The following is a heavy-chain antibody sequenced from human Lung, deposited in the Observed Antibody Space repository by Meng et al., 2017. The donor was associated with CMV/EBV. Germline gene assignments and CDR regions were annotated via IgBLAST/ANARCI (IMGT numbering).Heavy chain of an antibody. CDR3: ARQGITIFGVDYYYYYGRDV. CDR2: IYPGDSDT. V-gene: IGHV5-51*01. Sequence: GESXKISCKGSGYSFTSYWIGWVRQMPGKGLEWMGIIYPGDSDTRYSPSFQGQVTISADKSISTAYLQWSSLKASDTAMYYCARQGITIFGVDYYYYYGRDVWXQGTXVTVSS. D-gene: IGHD3-3*01. J-gene: IGHJ6*02. CDR1: GYSFTSYW.